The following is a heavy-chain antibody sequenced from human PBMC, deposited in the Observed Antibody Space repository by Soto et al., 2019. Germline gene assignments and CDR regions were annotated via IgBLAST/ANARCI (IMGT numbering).Heavy chain of an antibody. Sequence: GGSLRLSCAASGFTFSSYAMSWVRQAPGKGLEWVSAISGSGGSTYYADSVKGRFTISRDNSKNTLYLQMNSLRAEDTAVYYCAKWIAAAEFYYYYGMDVWGQGTTVTV. J-gene: IGHJ6*02. CDR1: GFTFSSYA. D-gene: IGHD6-13*01. CDR2: ISGSGGST. V-gene: IGHV3-23*01. CDR3: AKWIAAAEFYYYYGMDV.